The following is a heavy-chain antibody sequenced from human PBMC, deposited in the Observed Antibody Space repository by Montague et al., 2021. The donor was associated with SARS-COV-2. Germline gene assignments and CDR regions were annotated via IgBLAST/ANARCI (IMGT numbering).Heavy chain of an antibody. Sequence: VKPTQTLTLTCTFSGSSLSTSGMCVSWVRQPPGKALEWLALIDRDDEYYNTSLKTRLTISKDTSKNQVVLTLTNMDSVDTATYFCARGIGWRSRVIFDPWGQGTLVTVSS. D-gene: IGHD1-26*01. J-gene: IGHJ5*02. V-gene: IGHV2-70*20. CDR1: GSSLSTSGMC. CDR3: ARGIGWRSRVIFDP. CDR2: IDRDDE.